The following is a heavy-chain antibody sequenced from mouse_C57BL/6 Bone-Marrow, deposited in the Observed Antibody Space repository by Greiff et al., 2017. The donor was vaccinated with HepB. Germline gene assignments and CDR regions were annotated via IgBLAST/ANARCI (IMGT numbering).Heavy chain of an antibody. V-gene: IGHV10-1*01. CDR1: GFSFNTYA. CDR3: VRDYGSSPYYYAMDY. D-gene: IGHD1-1*01. J-gene: IGHJ4*01. CDR2: IRSKSNNYAT. Sequence: EVKLEESGGGLVQPKGSLKLSCAASGFSFNTYAMNWVRQAPGKGLEWVARIRSKSNNYATYYADSVKDRFTISRDDSESMLYLQMNNLKSVDQAMDYCVRDYGSSPYYYAMDYWGQGTSGTVSS.